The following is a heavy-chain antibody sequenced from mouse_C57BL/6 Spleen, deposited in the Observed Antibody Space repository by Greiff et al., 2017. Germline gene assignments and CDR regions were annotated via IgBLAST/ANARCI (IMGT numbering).Heavy chain of an antibody. V-gene: IGHV1-18*01. D-gene: IGHD2-2*01. CDR1: GYTFTDYN. J-gene: IGHJ4*01. Sequence: EVQLQQSGPELVKPGASVKIPCKASGYTFTDYNMDWVKQSHGKSLEWIGEINPNNGGTIYNQKFKGKATLTVDKSSSTAYMELRSLTSEDTAVYYCAREGLRQAMDYWGQGTSVTVSS. CDR3: AREGLRQAMDY. CDR2: INPNNGGT.